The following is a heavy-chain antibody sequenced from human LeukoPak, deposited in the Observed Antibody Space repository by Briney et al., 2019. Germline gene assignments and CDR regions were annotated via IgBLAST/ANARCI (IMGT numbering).Heavy chain of an antibody. J-gene: IGHJ4*02. V-gene: IGHV4-4*07. Sequence: PSETLCLTCAVYGGSSRGYYGSWIPEPAGGGRECVWRIYTSGSTNYNASLKSRVTISVDTSKNKFSLKLSSVSAADTAVYYCARDRPGGCSSTSCYNWGQGTLVTVSS. CDR2: IYTSGST. D-gene: IGHD2-2*01. CDR3: ARDRPGGCSSTSCYN. CDR1: GGSSRGYY.